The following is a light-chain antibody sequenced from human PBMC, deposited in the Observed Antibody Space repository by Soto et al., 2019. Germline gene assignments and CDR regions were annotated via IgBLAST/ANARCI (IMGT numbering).Light chain of an antibody. CDR2: WAS. V-gene: IGKV4-1*01. CDR3: QQYYIVPYT. Sequence: EIVMTQSPDSLAVSLGERATINCKSSQTILHSFNNKNCLGWYQQKPGQPPKLLIYWASTRESRVPDRFSGSGSGTDFTLTISSLQAEDVALYYCQQYYIVPYTFGQGTKLEIK. CDR1: QTILHSFNNKNC. J-gene: IGKJ2*01.